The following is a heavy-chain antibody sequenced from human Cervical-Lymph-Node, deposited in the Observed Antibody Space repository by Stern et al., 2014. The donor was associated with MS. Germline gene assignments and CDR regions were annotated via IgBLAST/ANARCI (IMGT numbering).Heavy chain of an antibody. V-gene: IGHV4-34*01. CDR2: INDRGST. CDR3: ARGRRYFDY. CDR1: GGSFSGYY. Sequence: QVQLQQWGAGLLKPSETLSLTCAVYGGSFSGYYWSWIRQPPGKGLEWVGEINDRGSTKYNPSLNSRVTISVDKSKNQFSLKLSSVTAADTAVYYCARGRRYFDYWGQGTLVTVSS. J-gene: IGHJ4*02.